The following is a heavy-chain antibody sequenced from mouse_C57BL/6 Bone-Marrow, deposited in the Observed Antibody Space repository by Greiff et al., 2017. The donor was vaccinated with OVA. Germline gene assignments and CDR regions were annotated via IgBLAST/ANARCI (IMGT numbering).Heavy chain of an antibody. Sequence: QVQLQQPGAELVKPGASVKLSCKASGYTFTSYWMHWVKQRPGQGLEWIGMIHPNSGSTNYNDQFKSKATLTVDKSSSTAYMQLSSLTSEDSAVYYCATDPGYYFDYWGQGTTLTVSS. J-gene: IGHJ2*01. CDR1: GYTFTSYW. V-gene: IGHV1-64*01. CDR3: ATDPGYYFDY. CDR2: IHPNSGST.